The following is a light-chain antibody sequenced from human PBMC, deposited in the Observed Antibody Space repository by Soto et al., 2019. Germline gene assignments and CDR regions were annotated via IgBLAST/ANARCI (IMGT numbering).Light chain of an antibody. V-gene: IGLV2-14*01. CDR3: SSYTSSSTRV. CDR2: DVS. J-gene: IGLJ2*01. CDR1: SSDVGGYNY. Sequence: QSALTQPASVSGSPGQSITISCTGTSSDVGGYNYVSWYQQHPVKAPQIMIDDVSTRPSGVSNRFTGSKSGITASLTISGPEAEGEADYYCSSYTSSSTRVFGGGTKVTVL.